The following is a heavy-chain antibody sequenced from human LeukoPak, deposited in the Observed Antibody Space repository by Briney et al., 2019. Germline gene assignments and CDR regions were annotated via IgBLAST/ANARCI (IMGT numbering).Heavy chain of an antibody. CDR1: GYTFTGYY. Sequence: GASVKVSCKASGYTFTGYYMHWVRQAPGQGLEWMGIINPSGGSTSYAQKFQGRVTMTRDTSTSTVYMELSSLRSEDTAVYYCARGRPYGSGSYYISPYFDYWGQGTLVTVSS. V-gene: IGHV1-46*01. CDR3: ARGRPYGSGSYYISPYFDY. CDR2: INPSGGST. J-gene: IGHJ4*02. D-gene: IGHD3-10*01.